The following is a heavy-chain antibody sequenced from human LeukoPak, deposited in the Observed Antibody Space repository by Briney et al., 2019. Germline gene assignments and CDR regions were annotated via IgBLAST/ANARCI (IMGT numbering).Heavy chain of an antibody. CDR3: ASDRAYCSGGSCYSGLDY. CDR2: ISYDGSNK. V-gene: IGHV3-30-3*01. CDR1: GFTFRSYA. Sequence: PGGSLRLSCAASGFTFRSYAMHWVRQAPGKGLEWVAVISYDGSNKYYADSVKGRSTISRDNSKNTLSLQMNSLRADDTAVYYCASDRAYCSGGSCYSGLDYWGQGTLVTVSS. D-gene: IGHD2-15*01. J-gene: IGHJ4*02.